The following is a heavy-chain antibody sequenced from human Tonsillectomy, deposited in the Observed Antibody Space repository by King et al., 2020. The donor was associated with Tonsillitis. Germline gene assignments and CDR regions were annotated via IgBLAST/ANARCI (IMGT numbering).Heavy chain of an antibody. V-gene: IGHV3-33*01. CDR2: IWYDGSNK. Sequence: VQLVESGGGVVQPGWSLRLSCAASGFTFSSYGMHWVRQAPGKGLEWVAVIWYDGSNKYYADSVKGRFTISRDNSKNTLYLQMNSLRAEDTAVYYCARGTYDSSGYYLGSLDYWGQGTLVTVSS. J-gene: IGHJ4*02. D-gene: IGHD3-22*01. CDR1: GFTFSSYG. CDR3: ARGTYDSSGYYLGSLDY.